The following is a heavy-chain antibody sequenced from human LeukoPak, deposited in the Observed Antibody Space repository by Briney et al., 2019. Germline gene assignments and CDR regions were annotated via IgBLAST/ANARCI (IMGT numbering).Heavy chain of an antibody. CDR3: ARVAGYSSGWLENAFDI. CDR2: INPNSGGT. V-gene: IGHV1-2*02. D-gene: IGHD6-19*01. Sequence: ASVKVSCKASGYTFTGYYMHWVPEAPGQALEWMGWINPNSGGTNYAQKFQGRDTMTRDTSISTAYMELSRLRSNDTAVYYCARVAGYSSGWLENAFDIWGQGTMVTVSS. J-gene: IGHJ3*02. CDR1: GYTFTGYY.